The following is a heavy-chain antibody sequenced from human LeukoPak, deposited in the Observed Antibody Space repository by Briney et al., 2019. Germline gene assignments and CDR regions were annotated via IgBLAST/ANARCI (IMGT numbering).Heavy chain of an antibody. V-gene: IGHV3-21*01. J-gene: IGHJ3*02. D-gene: IGHD6-13*01. CDR3: ARDLRSWSPFDI. Sequence: GGSLRLSCAASGFTFSSYSMNWVRQAPGKGLEWVSSISSSYIYYADSVRGRFTISRDNAKNSLYLQMNSLRAEDTAVYYCARDLRSWSPFDIWGKGTMVTVFS. CDR1: GFTFSSYS. CDR2: ISSSYI.